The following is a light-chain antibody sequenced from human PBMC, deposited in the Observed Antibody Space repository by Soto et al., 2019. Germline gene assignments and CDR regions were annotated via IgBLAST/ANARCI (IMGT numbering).Light chain of an antibody. V-gene: IGKV3-20*01. J-gene: IGKJ1*01. CDR2: GAS. CDR1: QSVSSSY. CDR3: QQHKTYWT. Sequence: EIVLTQSPVTLSLSPGERATLSCRASQSVSSSYLAWYQQKPGQAPRLLIYGASSRDTGIPDRFSGSGSGTEFTLTISSLQPDDFATYYCQQHKTYWTFGQGTKVDIK.